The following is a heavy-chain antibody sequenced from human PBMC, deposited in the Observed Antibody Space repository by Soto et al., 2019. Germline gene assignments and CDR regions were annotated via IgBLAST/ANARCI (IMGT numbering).Heavy chain of an antibody. D-gene: IGHD2-2*01. Sequence: PPEKGVEWIGDIDYSGNTFYSPSVNSGMSIPADTPKNQFSLKLSSVTAADTAIYFCAGYCSRISCLTFDFWGQGALVTVS. CDR3: AGYCSRISCLTFDF. V-gene: IGHV4-30-4*01. J-gene: IGHJ4*02. CDR2: IDYSGNT.